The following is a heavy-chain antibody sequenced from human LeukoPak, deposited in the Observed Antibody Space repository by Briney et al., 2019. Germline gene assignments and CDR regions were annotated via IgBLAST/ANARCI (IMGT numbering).Heavy chain of an antibody. V-gene: IGHV4-59*01. J-gene: IGHJ4*02. CDR3: AKRPVVATFEY. CDR1: GGSISGYY. D-gene: IGHD2-15*01. Sequence: PSETLSLTCTVSGGSISGYYWSWIRQPPGKGLEWICFIHFSGITNYNPSLKSRVTISLDMSKNQFSLSLTSVSTADTALSYCAKRPVVATFEYWGQRTLVTVSS. CDR2: IHFSGIT.